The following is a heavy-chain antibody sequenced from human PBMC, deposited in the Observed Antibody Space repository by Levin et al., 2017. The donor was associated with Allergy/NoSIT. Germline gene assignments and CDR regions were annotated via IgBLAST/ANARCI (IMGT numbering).Heavy chain of an antibody. V-gene: IGHV4-61*01. D-gene: IGHD2-15*01. CDR3: ARDFRSGGLYYFDY. CDR1: GGSVSSDSSY. J-gene: IGHJ4*02. CDR2: IHYSGST. Sequence: SETLSLTCTVSGGSVSSDSSYWSWIRQPPGKGLEWVGCIHYSGSTDYNPSLKSRVTMSVDTSKNQFSLKVSSVTAADTAVYHCARDFRSGGLYYFDYWGQGTLVTVSS.